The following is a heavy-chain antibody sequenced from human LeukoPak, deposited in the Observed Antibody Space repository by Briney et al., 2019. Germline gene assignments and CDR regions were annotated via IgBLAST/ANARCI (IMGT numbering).Heavy chain of an antibody. D-gene: IGHD1-26*01. CDR3: ARLSSGSYLISDDAFGI. CDR2: IYYSGST. Sequence: SETLSLTCTVSGGSISTSDYYWGWIRLSPGKGLEWIGSIYYSGSTYFNPSLKSRVTMSVDTSKNQFSLKLTSVTAADTAVYFCARLSSGSYLISDDAFGIWGQGTLVTVSA. CDR1: GGSISTSDYY. J-gene: IGHJ3*02. V-gene: IGHV4-39*01.